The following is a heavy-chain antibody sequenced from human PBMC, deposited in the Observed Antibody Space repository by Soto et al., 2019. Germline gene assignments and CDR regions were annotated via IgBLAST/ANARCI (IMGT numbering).Heavy chain of an antibody. D-gene: IGHD3-22*01. J-gene: IGHJ6*02. Sequence: ASVKVSCKASGGTFSSYAISWVRQAPGQGLEWMGGIIPIFGTANYAQKFQGRVTITADESTSTAYMELSSLRSEDTAVYYCATDRDHYASSAYNYYYGMDVWGQGTTVTVSS. CDR3: ATDRDHYASSAYNYYYGMDV. CDR2: IIPIFGTA. CDR1: GGTFSSYA. V-gene: IGHV1-69*13.